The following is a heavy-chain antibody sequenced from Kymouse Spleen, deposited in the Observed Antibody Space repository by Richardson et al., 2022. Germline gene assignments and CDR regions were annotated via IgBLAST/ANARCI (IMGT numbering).Heavy chain of an antibody. CDR2: ISGSGGST. J-gene: IGHJ6*02. V-gene: IGHV3-23*04. CDR3: AKEGYSGPYYYYYGMDV. Sequence: EVQLVESGGGLVQPGGSLRLSCAASGFTFSSYAMSWVRQAPGKGLEWVSAISGSGGSTYYADSVKGRFTISRDNSKNTLYLQMNSLRAEDTAVYYCAKEGYSGPYYYYYGMDVWGQGTTVTVSS. D-gene: IGHD5-12*01. CDR1: GFTFSSYA.